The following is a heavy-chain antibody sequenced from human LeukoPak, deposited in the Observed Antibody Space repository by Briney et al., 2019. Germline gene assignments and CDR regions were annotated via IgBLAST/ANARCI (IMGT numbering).Heavy chain of an antibody. CDR1: GFTFSSYG. J-gene: IGHJ4*02. CDR2: IWYDGSNK. V-gene: IGHV3-33*06. Sequence: GGSLRLSCAASGFTFSSYGMHWVRQAPGKGLEWVAVIWYDGSNKYYADSVKGRFTISRDNSKNTLYLQMNSLRAEDTAVYYCAKGAVVAADYYFDYWGQGTLVTVSS. CDR3: AKGAVVAADYYFDY. D-gene: IGHD2-15*01.